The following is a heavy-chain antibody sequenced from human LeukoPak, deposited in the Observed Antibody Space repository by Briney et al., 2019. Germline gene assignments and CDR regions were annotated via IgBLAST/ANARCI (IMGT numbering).Heavy chain of an antibody. CDR3: AGGYNYAYCFDY. J-gene: IGHJ4*02. D-gene: IGHD5-18*01. V-gene: IGHV3-53*01. CDR1: GFTVSSNY. CDR2: IYSGGRT. Sequence: GGSLRLSCAASGFTVSSNYMSWVRQAPGKGLEWVSVIYSGGRTYYADSVKGRFTISRDNSKNTLYLQMNSLRAEDTAVYYCAGGYNYAYCFDYWGQGTLVTVSS.